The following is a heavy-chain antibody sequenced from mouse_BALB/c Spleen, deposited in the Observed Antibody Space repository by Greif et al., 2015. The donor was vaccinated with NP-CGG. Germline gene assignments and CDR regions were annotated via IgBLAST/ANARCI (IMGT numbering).Heavy chain of an antibody. CDR3: ARGDYAAWFAY. D-gene: IGHD2-4*01. CDR1: GYTFTSYW. Sequence: VKLQESGAELARPGASVKLSCKASGYTFTSYWMQWVKQRPGQGLEWIGAIYPGDGDTRYTQKFKGKATLTADKSSSTAYMQLSSLASVDSAVYYCARGDYAAWFAYWGQGTLVTVSA. V-gene: IGHV1-87*01. CDR2: IYPGDGDT. J-gene: IGHJ3*01.